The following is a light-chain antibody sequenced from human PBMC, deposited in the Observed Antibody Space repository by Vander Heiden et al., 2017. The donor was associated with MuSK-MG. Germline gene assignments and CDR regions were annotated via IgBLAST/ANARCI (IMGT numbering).Light chain of an antibody. J-gene: IGKJ2*01. Sequence: DIQMTQSPSTLSASVGDRLTITCRASQSISSWLAWYQQKPGRAPKLLIYKSSTLESGVPSRFSGSGSGTEFTLTISSLQPDDFATYYCQHYNGYLVTFGQGTKLEIK. CDR3: QHYNGYLVT. V-gene: IGKV1-5*03. CDR2: KSS. CDR1: QSISSW.